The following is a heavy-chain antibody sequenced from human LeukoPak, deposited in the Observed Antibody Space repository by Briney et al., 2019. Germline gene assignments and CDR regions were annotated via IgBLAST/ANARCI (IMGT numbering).Heavy chain of an antibody. CDR3: ARISYDFWSGYYTYYYYYYMDV. D-gene: IGHD3-3*01. V-gene: IGHV4-4*09. J-gene: IGHJ6*03. CDR2: IYTSGST. CDR1: GGSLSSYY. Sequence: SETLSLTCTVSGGSLSSYYWSWIRQPPEKGLEWIVYIYTSGSTNYNPALKSRVTISVDTSKNQFSLKLSSVTAADTAVYYCARISYDFWSGYYTYYYYYYMDVWGKGTTVTVSS.